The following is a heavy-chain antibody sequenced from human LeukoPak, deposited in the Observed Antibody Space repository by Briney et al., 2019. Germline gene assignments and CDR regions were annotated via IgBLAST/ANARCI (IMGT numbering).Heavy chain of an antibody. CDR1: GLTVSGNY. D-gene: IGHD6-19*01. J-gene: IGHJ4*02. CDR2: IYSGGST. V-gene: IGHV3-66*02. CDR3: ARTPYSSGWYVY. Sequence: GGSLGLSWPAPGLTVSGNYMTWVRQAPGKGLDWVSVIYSGGSTYYADSVKGRFTISRDNSKNTLYLQMNSLRAEDTAVYYCARTPYSSGWYVYWGQGTLVTVSS.